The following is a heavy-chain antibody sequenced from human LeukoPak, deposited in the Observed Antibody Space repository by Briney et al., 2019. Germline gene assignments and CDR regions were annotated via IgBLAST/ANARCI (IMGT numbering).Heavy chain of an antibody. CDR1: GGSFSGYY. V-gene: IGHV4-34*01. J-gene: IGHJ6*03. Sequence: PSETLSLTCAVYGGSFSGYYWSWIRQPPGKGLEWIGEINHSGSTNYNPSLKSRVTISVDTSKNQFSLKLSSVTAADTAVYYCARAVDYYGSGSYGYYYYYMDVWGKGTTVTISS. CDR3: ARAVDYYGSGSYGYYYYYMDV. CDR2: INHSGST. D-gene: IGHD3-10*01.